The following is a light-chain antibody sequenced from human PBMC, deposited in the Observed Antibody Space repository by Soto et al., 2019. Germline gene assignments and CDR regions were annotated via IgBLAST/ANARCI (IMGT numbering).Light chain of an antibody. Sequence: DIQMTQSPSSLSASVGDRVTITCRASQGISSDLAWYQQKPGKVPQLLIYAASTLQSGVPSRFSGSGSGTDFTLTISSLQPEDFATYYCQKYNGAPFTFGPGTKVGIK. CDR1: QGISSD. CDR3: QKYNGAPFT. CDR2: AAS. V-gene: IGKV1-27*01. J-gene: IGKJ3*01.